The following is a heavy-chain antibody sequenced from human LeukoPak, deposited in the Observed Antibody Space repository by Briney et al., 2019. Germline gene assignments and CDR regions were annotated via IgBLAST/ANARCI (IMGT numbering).Heavy chain of an antibody. CDR1: GFTVSFNY. CDR2: IYSGGSI. J-gene: IGHJ6*03. D-gene: IGHD3-3*01. V-gene: IGHV3-66*02. CDR3: ARGEDLDFWSGSPMDV. Sequence: GGSLRLSCAASGFTVSFNYMSWVRQAPGKGLEWVSVIYSGGSIYYADSVKGRFTISRDNSKNTLYLQMNNLRAEDTAVYYCARGEDLDFWSGSPMDVWGKGTTVTVSS.